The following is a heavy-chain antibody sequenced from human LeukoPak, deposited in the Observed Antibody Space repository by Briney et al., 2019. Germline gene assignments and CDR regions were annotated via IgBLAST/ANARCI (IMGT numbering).Heavy chain of an antibody. V-gene: IGHV3-33*06. CDR2: IWYDGSNK. CDR3: AKDFDSSGYYFEAYYFDY. CDR1: GFTFSIYG. Sequence: GRSLRLSCAASGFTFSIYGMHWVRQAPGKGLEWVAVIWYDGSNKYYADSVKGRFTISRDNSKNTLYLQMNSLRAEDTAVYYCAKDFDSSGYYFEAYYFDYWGQGTLVTVSS. D-gene: IGHD3-22*01. J-gene: IGHJ4*02.